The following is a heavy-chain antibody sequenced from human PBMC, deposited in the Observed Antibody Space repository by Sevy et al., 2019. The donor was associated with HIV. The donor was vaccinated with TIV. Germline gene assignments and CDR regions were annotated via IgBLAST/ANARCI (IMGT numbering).Heavy chain of an antibody. Sequence: GGSLRLSCAASGFTFSSYSMNWVHQAPGKGLEWVSSISSSSSYIYYADSVKGRFTISRDNAKNSLYLQMNSLRAEDTAVYYCAREPDYVWGSYRSIDYWGQGTLVTVSS. V-gene: IGHV3-21*01. CDR1: GFTFSSYS. CDR3: AREPDYVWGSYRSIDY. CDR2: ISSSSSYI. D-gene: IGHD3-16*02. J-gene: IGHJ4*02.